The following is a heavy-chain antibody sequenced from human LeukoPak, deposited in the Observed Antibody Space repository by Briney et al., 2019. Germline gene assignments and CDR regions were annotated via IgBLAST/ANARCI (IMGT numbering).Heavy chain of an antibody. CDR2: ISYDGPNK. J-gene: IGHJ4*02. CDR1: GFTFNSYG. CDR3: ARGLLESGSSWYLDS. D-gene: IGHD6-13*01. Sequence: PGRSLRLSCAASGFTFNSYGMHWVRQAPGKGLEWVAVISYDGPNKYYADSVKGRFTISRDDSKSTLYLQMNSLRPEDTAVYYCARGLLESGSSWYLDSWGQGTLVTVSS. V-gene: IGHV3-30*03.